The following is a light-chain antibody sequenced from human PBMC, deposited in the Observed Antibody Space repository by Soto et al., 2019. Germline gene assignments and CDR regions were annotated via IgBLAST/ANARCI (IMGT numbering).Light chain of an antibody. CDR3: QQRSNWPPLT. CDR1: QSVSSY. V-gene: IGKV3-11*01. CDR2: DAS. J-gene: IGKJ4*01. Sequence: EIVLTQSPATLSLSPGERATLSCRASQSVSSYLAWYQQKPGQDPRLLIYDASNRATGSPARFSGSGSGTDFPLTISSLEPEDFAVYYCQQRSNWPPLTFGGGTKVEIK.